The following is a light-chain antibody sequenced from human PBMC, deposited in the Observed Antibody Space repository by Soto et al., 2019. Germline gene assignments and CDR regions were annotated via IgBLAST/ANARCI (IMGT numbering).Light chain of an antibody. CDR1: QSVSSY. J-gene: IGKJ3*01. Sequence: EIVLTQSPATLSLSPGERATLSCRASQSVSSYLAWYQQKPGQAPRLLIYDASNRATGIPARFSGSGSGTDFTLTIGSLEPEDFAVYYCQQRSNPFTFGPGTKVVIK. CDR3: QQRSNPFT. V-gene: IGKV3-11*01. CDR2: DAS.